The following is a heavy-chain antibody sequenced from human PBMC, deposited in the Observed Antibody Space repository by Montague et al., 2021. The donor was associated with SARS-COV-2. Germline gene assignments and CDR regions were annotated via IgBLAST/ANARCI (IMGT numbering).Heavy chain of an antibody. D-gene: IGHD5-12*01. J-gene: IGHJ3*02. V-gene: IGHV4-39*02. Sequence: SETLSLTCSVSGFSISSSNYYWDLIRQPPGKGLEWSGSIYDSGSTYYNPSLKSRVTISVDTSKNHFSLKLSSVTAADTAVYYCARRGRKLLPVATTIGGFDIWGQGTMVTVSS. CDR1: GFSISSSNYY. CDR3: ARRGRKLLPVATTIGGFDI. CDR2: IYDSGST.